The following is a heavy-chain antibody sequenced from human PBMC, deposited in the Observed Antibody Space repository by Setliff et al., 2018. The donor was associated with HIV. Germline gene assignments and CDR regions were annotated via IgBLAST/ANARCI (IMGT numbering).Heavy chain of an antibody. CDR2: ISYDGSDK. J-gene: IGHJ4*02. D-gene: IGHD2-15*01. Sequence: GGSLRLSCAASGFTFAYYPMHWVRQAPGEGLEWVALISYDGSDKYYADSVRGRFTISRDNSKSTLYLQMSSLRVEDTAIYYCARKIRSGFCSGGSCYPLDYWGQGTLVTVSS. CDR3: ARKIRSGFCSGGSCYPLDY. V-gene: IGHV3-30*04. CDR1: GFTFAYYP.